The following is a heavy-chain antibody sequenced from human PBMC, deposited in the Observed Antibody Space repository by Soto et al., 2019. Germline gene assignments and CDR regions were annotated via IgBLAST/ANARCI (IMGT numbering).Heavy chain of an antibody. D-gene: IGHD5-12*01. J-gene: IGHJ4*02. CDR1: GFTFSSYG. CDR3: ARNRGYSGYDHFDY. V-gene: IGHV3-30*03. CDR2: ISYDRSNK. Sequence: PGGSLRLSCAASGFTFSSYGMHWVRQAPGKGLEWVAVISYDRSNKYYADSVKGRFTISRDNSKNTLYLQMNSLRAEDTAVYYCARNRGYSGYDHFDYWGQGTLVTVSS.